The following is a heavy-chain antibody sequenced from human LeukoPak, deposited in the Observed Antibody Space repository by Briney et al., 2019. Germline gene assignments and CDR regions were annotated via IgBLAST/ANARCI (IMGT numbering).Heavy chain of an antibody. CDR1: GSSFTRYW. J-gene: IGHJ6*03. V-gene: IGHV5-51*01. CDR3: ARGEGGSPYYMDV. D-gene: IGHD2-15*01. Sequence: GESLQISCQGFGSSFTRYWIAWVRQLPGKGLEWMGIIYPADSDSRYSPSFQGQVTVSADKSISTAYLEWRSLKASDTAMYYCARGEGGSPYYMDVWAKGTTVTVSS. CDR2: IYPADSDS.